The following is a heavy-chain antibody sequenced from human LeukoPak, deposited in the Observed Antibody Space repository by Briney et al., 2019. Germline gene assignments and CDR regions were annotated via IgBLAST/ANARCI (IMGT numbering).Heavy chain of an antibody. CDR3: AREIYPYYYYYGMDV. D-gene: IGHD3-3*01. J-gene: IGHJ6*02. V-gene: IGHV3-7*01. CDR1: GFTFSSYW. Sequence: ETGGSLRLSCAASGFTFSSYWMSWVRQAPGKGLKWVANIKQDGSEKYYVDSVKGRFTISRDNSKNTLYLQMNSLRAEDTAVYYCAREIYPYYYYYGMDVWGQGTTVTVSS. CDR2: IKQDGSEK.